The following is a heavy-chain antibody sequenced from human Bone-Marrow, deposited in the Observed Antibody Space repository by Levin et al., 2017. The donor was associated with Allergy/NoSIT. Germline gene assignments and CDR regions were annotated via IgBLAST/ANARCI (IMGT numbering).Heavy chain of an antibody. CDR1: GYSFTNYW. Sequence: GESLKISCKGSGYSFTNYWIGWVRQMPGGGLEWMALIYPLNSDARYSPSFRGHVTISADKSINTAYLQWDSLEASDTAMYYCNIHLDGTKWFAPWGQGTLVTVSS. V-gene: IGHV5-51*01. CDR3: NIHLDGTKWFAP. D-gene: IGHD1/OR15-1a*01. CDR2: IYPLNSDA. J-gene: IGHJ5*02.